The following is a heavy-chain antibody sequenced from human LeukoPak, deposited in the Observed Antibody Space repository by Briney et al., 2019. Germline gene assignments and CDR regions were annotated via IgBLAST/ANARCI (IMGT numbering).Heavy chain of an antibody. V-gene: IGHV3-43*02. Sequence: QPGGSLLLSCAASGFTFDDYAMHWVRQAPGKGLEWVSLISGDGGSTYYADSVKGRFTISRDNSKNPLYLQMNSLRTEDTALYYCARSSSWSSNWFDPWGQGTLVTVSS. J-gene: IGHJ5*02. CDR3: ARSSSWSSNWFDP. CDR2: ISGDGGST. D-gene: IGHD6-13*01. CDR1: GFTFDDYA.